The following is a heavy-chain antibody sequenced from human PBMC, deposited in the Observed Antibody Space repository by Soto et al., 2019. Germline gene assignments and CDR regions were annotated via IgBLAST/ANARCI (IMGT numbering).Heavy chain of an antibody. Sequence: SLRLSCAASGFTFDDYAMRWVRQAPGKGLEWVSGISWNSGSIGYADSVKGRFTISRDNAKNSLYLQMNSLRAEDTALYYCAKDSAYADPYYYYYMDVWGKGTTVTVSS. CDR1: GFTFDDYA. J-gene: IGHJ6*03. V-gene: IGHV3-9*01. CDR3: AKDSAYADPYYYYYMDV. CDR2: ISWNSGSI.